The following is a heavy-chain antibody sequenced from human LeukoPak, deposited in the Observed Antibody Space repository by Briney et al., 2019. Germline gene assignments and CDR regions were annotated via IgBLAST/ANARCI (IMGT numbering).Heavy chain of an antibody. CDR3: ARTASASVAVAFDI. CDR2: IVPIFGTA. J-gene: IGHJ3*02. Sequence: ASVKVSCKASGGTFSSYSISWVRQAPGQGLEWMGGIVPIFGTANYAQKFQGRVTITADKSTSTAYMELSSLRSEDTAVYYCARTASASVAVAFDIWGQGTMVTVSS. CDR1: GGTFSSYS. D-gene: IGHD6-19*01. V-gene: IGHV1-69*06.